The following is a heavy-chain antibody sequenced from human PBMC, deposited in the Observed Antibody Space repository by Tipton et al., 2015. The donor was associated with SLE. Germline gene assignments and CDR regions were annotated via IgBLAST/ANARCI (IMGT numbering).Heavy chain of an antibody. D-gene: IGHD6-13*01. J-gene: IGHJ4*02. Sequence: LSLTCAVYGGSFSGYYWSWIRQPPGKGLEWIGEINHSGSTNYNPSLKSRVTISVDTSKNQFSLKLSSVTAADTAVYYCAREQQLVLDYWGQGTLVTVSS. V-gene: IGHV4-34*01. CDR2: INHSGST. CDR3: AREQQLVLDY. CDR1: GGSFSGYY.